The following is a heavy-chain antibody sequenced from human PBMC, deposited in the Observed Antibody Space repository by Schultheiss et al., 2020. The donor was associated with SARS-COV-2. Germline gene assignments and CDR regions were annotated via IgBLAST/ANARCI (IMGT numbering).Heavy chain of an antibody. D-gene: IGHD1-14*01. CDR1: GFTFSSYA. J-gene: IGHJ4*02. Sequence: GGSLRLSCAASGFTFSSYAMSWVRQAPGKGLEYVSAISSNGGSTYYANSVKGRFTISRDNSKNTLYLQMNSLRAEDTAVYYCASRRGDYWGQGTLVTVSS. CDR3: ASRRGDY. V-gene: IGHV3-64*01. CDR2: ISSNGGST.